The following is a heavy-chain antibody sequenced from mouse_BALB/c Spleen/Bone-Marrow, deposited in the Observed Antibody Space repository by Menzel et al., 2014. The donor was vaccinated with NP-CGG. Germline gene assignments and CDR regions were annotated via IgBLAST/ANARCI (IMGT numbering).Heavy chain of an antibody. J-gene: IGHJ3*01. CDR1: GYTLTSYY. D-gene: IGHD2-2*01. Sequence: VQLQQSGAELVKPGASVKLSCKASGYTLTSYYMYWVKQRPGQGLEWIGEINPSNGGADFNEKLKIKATLTVDKSSSTAYMQLSSLTSEDSAVYYCTTSRGYNWFAYWGQGTLVTVSA. CDR2: INPSNGGA. CDR3: TTSRGYNWFAY. V-gene: IGHV1S16*01.